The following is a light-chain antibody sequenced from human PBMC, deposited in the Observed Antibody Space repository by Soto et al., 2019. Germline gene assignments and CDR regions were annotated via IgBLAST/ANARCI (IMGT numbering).Light chain of an antibody. V-gene: IGKV3-20*01. J-gene: IGKJ2*01. CDR3: QQYGGSPPYT. CDR1: RSISSTY. CDR2: GAS. Sequence: EIVLTQSPGTLSLSTGERATLSCRASRSISSTYLAWYQQKPGQAPRLLIYGASSRATGIPDRFSGSGSGTDFTLTISRLEPEDFAVYYWQQYGGSPPYTFGQGTKLEIK.